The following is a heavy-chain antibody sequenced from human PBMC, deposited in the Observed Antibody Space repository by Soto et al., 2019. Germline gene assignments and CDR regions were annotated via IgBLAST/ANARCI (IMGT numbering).Heavy chain of an antibody. J-gene: IGHJ1*01. CDR1: GYTFTSYD. D-gene: IGHD2-2*01. CDR3: ASTAGSDIVVVPAAMGSYDRYFQH. Sequence: ASVKVSCKASGYTFTSYDINWVRQATGQGLEWMGWMNPNSGNTGYAQKFQGRVTMTRNTSISTAYMELSSLRSEDTAVYYCASTAGSDIVVVPAAMGSYDRYFQHWGQCTLVTVS. V-gene: IGHV1-8*01. CDR2: MNPNSGNT.